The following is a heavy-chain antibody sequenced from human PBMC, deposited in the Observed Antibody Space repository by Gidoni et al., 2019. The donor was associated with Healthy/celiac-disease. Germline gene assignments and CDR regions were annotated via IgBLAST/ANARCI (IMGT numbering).Heavy chain of an antibody. CDR3: ARGHYYDSSGYYPNFDY. V-gene: IGHV1-8*01. CDR2: MNPNSGNT. CDR1: GYTFTSYY. Sequence: QVQLVQSGAEVKKPGASVKVSCKASGYTFTSYYINWVRQATGQGLEWMGWMNPNSGNTGYAQKFQGRVTMTRNTSISTAYMELSSLRSEDTAVYYCARGHYYDSSGYYPNFDYWGQGTLVTVSS. D-gene: IGHD3-22*01. J-gene: IGHJ4*02.